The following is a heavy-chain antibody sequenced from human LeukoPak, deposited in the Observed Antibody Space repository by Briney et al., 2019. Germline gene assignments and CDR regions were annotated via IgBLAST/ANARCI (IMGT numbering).Heavy chain of an antibody. Sequence: GGSLRLSCAASGFPFSNYGMSWVRQAPGKGLEWVSAISGSGGSTFYADSVKGRFTISRDNSKNTLYLQMNSLRAEDTAVYYCAKVYSAGWYPGYFDYWGQGTLVTVSS. D-gene: IGHD6-19*01. J-gene: IGHJ4*02. CDR3: AKVYSAGWYPGYFDY. CDR1: GFPFSNYG. CDR2: ISGSGGST. V-gene: IGHV3-23*01.